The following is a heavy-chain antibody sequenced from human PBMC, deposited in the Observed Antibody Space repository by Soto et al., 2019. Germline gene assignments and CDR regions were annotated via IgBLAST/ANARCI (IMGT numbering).Heavy chain of an antibody. Sequence: QVQLVQSGAEVKKPWSSVKVSCKASGGTFSSYAISWVRQAPRQGLEWIGGLIPIFGTENKAQKFQGRVTITVDKSTSAAYMELSILRSEDTDVYYCEREGSGWYVGWCQGTLVTVSS. J-gene: IGHJ4*02. CDR2: LIPIFGTE. CDR1: GGTFSSYA. CDR3: EREGSGWYVG. V-gene: IGHV1-69*06. D-gene: IGHD6-19*01.